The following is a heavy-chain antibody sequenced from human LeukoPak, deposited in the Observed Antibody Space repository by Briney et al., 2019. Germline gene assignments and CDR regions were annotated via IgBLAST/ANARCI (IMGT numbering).Heavy chain of an antibody. D-gene: IGHD1-26*01. CDR1: GGSISSYY. CDR2: VYYSGST. V-gene: IGHV4-59*12. J-gene: IGHJ4*02. Sequence: SETLSLTCTVSGGSISSYYWSWIRQAPGKGLEWIGYVYYSGSTNYNPSLKSRVTILVDTSNQFSLKLSSVTAADTAVYYCAPVGGSPPPRWGQGTLVTVSS. CDR3: APVGGSPPPR.